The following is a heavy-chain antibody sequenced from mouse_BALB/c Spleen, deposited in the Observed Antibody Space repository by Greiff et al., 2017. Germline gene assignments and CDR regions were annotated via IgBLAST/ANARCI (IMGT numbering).Heavy chain of an antibody. CDR2: ISSGSSTI. J-gene: IGHJ2*01. V-gene: IGHV5-17*02. D-gene: IGHD1-1*01. Sequence: EVMLVESGGGLVQPGGSRKLSCAASGFTFSSFGMHWVRQAPEKGLEWVAYISSGSSTIYYADTVKGRFTISRDNPKNTLFLQMTSLRSEDTAMYYCARGAVLLLRSYFDYWGQGTTLTVSS. CDR3: ARGAVLLLRSYFDY. CDR1: GFTFSSFG.